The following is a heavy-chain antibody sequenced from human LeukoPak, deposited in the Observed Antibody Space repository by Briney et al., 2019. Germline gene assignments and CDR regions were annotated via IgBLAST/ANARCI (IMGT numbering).Heavy chain of an antibody. J-gene: IGHJ6*02. CDR1: GFTFSSYG. Sequence: GGSLRLSCAASGFTFSSYGVHWVRQAPGKGLEWVAVIWYDGSNKYYADSVKGRFTISRDNSKNTLYLQMNSLRAEDTAVYYCARSHVGGYYDFWSGDYYYYGMDVWGQGTTVTVSS. CDR3: ARSHVGGYYDFWSGDYYYYGMDV. D-gene: IGHD3-3*01. CDR2: IWYDGSNK. V-gene: IGHV3-33*01.